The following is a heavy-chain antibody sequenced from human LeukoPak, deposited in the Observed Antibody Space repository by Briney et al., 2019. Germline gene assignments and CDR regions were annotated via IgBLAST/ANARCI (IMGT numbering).Heavy chain of an antibody. CDR2: IYYSGST. Sequence: PSETLSLTCTVSGGSISSSIYYGGGIARPPGRGWGGIGSIYYSGSTYYNPSLKSRVTISVDTSKNQFSLKLSSVTAADTAVYYCARHGVGTTTTLFDYWGQGTLVTVSS. CDR1: GGSISSSIYY. V-gene: IGHV4-39*01. CDR3: ARHGVGTTTTLFDY. J-gene: IGHJ4*02. D-gene: IGHD1-26*01.